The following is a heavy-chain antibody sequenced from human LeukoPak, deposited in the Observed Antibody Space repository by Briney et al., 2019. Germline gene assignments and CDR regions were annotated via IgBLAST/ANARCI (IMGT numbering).Heavy chain of an antibody. CDR3: TRVEETATTAAIIRKYSYYYYYMDV. CDR2: IKQDGSEK. CDR1: GFTFNRYC. D-gene: IGHD4-11*01. J-gene: IGHJ6*03. Sequence: GGSLRLSCAASGFTFNRYCMSWVRQAPGKGLEWVANIKQDGSEKHYVDSVKGRFTISRDNAKNSLYLQMSSLRAEDTAVYYCTRVEETATTAAIIRKYSYYYYYMDVWGKGNTVTVSS. V-gene: IGHV3-7*01.